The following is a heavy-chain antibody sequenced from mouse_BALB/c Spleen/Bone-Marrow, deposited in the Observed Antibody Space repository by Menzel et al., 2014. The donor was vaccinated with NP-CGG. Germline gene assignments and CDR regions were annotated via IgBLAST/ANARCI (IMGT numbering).Heavy chain of an antibody. Sequence: QVQLKESGAELVKPGASVKLSCKASGYTLTSYYMYWVKRRPGQGLVWIGEINPSNGGTNFNEKFRSKATLTVDKSSSTAYMQLSSLTSEDSAVYYCTRSTMITYFDYWGQGTTLTVSS. J-gene: IGHJ2*01. CDR3: TRSTMITYFDY. CDR1: GYTLTSYY. V-gene: IGHV1S81*02. CDR2: INPSNGGT. D-gene: IGHD2-4*01.